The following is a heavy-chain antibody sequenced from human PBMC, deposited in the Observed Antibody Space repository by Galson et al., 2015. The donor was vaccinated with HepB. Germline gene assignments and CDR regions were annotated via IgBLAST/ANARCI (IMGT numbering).Heavy chain of an antibody. V-gene: IGHV3-21*01. CDR3: ARDRPPGIAAAGSFQY. Sequence: SLRLSCAASGFTFSSYNMNWARQAPGKGLEWVSSISSSSTHMSYADSVKGRFTISRDDAKNSLYLQMSSLRAEDTAVYYCARDRPPGIAAAGSFQYWGQGTLVTVSS. CDR2: ISSSSTHM. D-gene: IGHD6-13*01. J-gene: IGHJ1*01. CDR1: GFTFSSYN.